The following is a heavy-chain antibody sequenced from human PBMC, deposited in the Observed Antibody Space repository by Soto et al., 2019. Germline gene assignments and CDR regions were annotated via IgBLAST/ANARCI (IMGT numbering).Heavy chain of an antibody. CDR1: GYPFTSYG. Sequence: QVQLVQSGAEVKKPGASVKVSCKTSGYPFTSYGINWVRQAPGQGPEWMGWISAYDDKTIYSQKFQGRVTLTADTYTTAAYMELRGLRFDDTAVYYCARARLIAVTGLLRNWGQGTLVTVSS. J-gene: IGHJ4*02. V-gene: IGHV1-18*01. D-gene: IGHD6-19*01. CDR3: ARARLIAVTGLLRN. CDR2: ISAYDDKT.